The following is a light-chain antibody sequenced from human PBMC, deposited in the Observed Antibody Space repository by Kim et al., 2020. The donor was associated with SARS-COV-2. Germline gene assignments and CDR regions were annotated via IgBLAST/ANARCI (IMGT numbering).Light chain of an antibody. J-gene: IGKJ1*01. V-gene: IGKV1-27*01. CDR3: QKYNAAPWT. CDR1: QGISNS. CDR2: AAS. Sequence: ASVGDRVNIACRASQGISNSLAWFQQKPGKAPKVLIYAASTLQSGVPSRFSGSGSGTDFTLTISSLQPEDVATYYCQKYNAAPWTFGQGTKVDIK.